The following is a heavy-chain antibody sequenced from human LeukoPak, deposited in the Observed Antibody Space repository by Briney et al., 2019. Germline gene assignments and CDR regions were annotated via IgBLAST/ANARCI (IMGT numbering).Heavy chain of an antibody. D-gene: IGHD6-19*01. Sequence: GGSLRLSCAASGFTVSSNYMSWVRQAPGKGLEWVSVMYSGGSTYYADSVKGRYTISRHNSKNTLYLQMNSLRAGDTAVYYCASLPCSSGDYWGQGTLVTVSS. CDR3: ASLPCSSGDY. CDR2: MYSGGST. J-gene: IGHJ4*02. CDR1: GFTVSSNY. V-gene: IGHV3-53*04.